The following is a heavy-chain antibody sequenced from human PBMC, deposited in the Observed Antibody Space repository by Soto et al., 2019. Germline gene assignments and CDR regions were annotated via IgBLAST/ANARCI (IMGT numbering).Heavy chain of an antibody. D-gene: IGHD3-10*01. CDR1: GGIFNTYA. CDR3: ARDWDYFGSGNYYNPIEF. V-gene: IGHV1-69*01. J-gene: IGHJ4*02. CDR2: IIPIFGTP. Sequence: QVQLVQSGPEVKEPGSSVKLTCKVSGGIFNTYAISWLRQAPGQGLEWMGGIIPIFGTPNYAQRFQGRVTITADELNSTAYMELSRLGSDDTARYYCARDWDYFGSGNYYNPIEFWGQGTLVSVSS.